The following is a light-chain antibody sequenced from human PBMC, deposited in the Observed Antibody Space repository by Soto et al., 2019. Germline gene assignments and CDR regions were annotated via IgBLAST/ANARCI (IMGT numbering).Light chain of an antibody. CDR1: QSISNH. CDR2: AAS. J-gene: IGKJ1*01. Sequence: EIQMTQSPSSLSSSVEYIVIITCRSSQSISNHLNWYQQKPGKAPKLLIFAASSLQSGVPSRFSGSRSGPDFTLTISSLQPEDFETYYCQPSYSSPPTFGQGTKVDIK. CDR3: QPSYSSPPT. V-gene: IGKV1-39*01.